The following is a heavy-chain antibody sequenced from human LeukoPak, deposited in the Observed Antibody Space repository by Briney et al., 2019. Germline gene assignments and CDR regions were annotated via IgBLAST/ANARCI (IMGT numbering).Heavy chain of an antibody. J-gene: IGHJ4*02. CDR1: GYTFTSYG. CDR2: ISAYNGNT. Sequence: ASVKVSCKASGYTFTSYGISWVRQAPGQGLEWMGWISAYNGNTNYAQKLQGRVTMTTDTSTSTAYMELRSLRSVDTAVYYCARDSEDGYYDSSGYYGLFDYWGQGTLVTVSS. V-gene: IGHV1-18*01. D-gene: IGHD3-22*01. CDR3: ARDSEDGYYDSSGYYGLFDY.